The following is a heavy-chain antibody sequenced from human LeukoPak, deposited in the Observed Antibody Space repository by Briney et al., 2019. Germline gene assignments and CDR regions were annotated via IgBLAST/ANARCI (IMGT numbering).Heavy chain of an antibody. J-gene: IGHJ4*02. V-gene: IGHV3-23*01. CDR1: GFTFNNYA. CDR2: ITGSGTST. D-gene: IGHD2-15*01. CDR3: AKDGYCSGGSCYDDY. Sequence: PGGSLRLSCAASGFTFNNYAMTWVRQAPGKGLEWVSAITGSGTSTNYADSVKGRFTISRDNSKNTLYLQMNSLRAEDTALYYCAKDGYCSGGSCYDDYWGQGTLVTVSS.